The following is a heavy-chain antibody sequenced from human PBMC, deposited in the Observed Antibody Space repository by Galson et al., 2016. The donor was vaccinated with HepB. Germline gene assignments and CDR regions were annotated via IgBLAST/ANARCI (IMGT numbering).Heavy chain of an antibody. Sequence: SVKVSCKASGGAFSTFTISWVRQAPGQGLEWMGGIIPAFDTAKSAPRFQGRITITADGSTSTVFMELSSLRSDDTAVYYCARHIGVPGTRGLDSWGPGILVTVSS. CDR1: GGAFSTFT. J-gene: IGHJ5*01. D-gene: IGHD6-19*01. CDR3: ARHIGVPGTRGLDS. CDR2: IIPAFDTA. V-gene: IGHV1-69*13.